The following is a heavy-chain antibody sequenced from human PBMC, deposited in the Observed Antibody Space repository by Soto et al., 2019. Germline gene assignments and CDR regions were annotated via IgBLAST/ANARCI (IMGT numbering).Heavy chain of an antibody. J-gene: IGHJ3*02. CDR1: GYTFNSHG. CDR3: ARPDYYNTGSGAFDI. D-gene: IGHD3-10*01. Sequence: QVQLVQSGAEVKKPGASVKVSCKASGYTFNSHGISWVRQAPGQGLEWLGWISVYDGNTNFAQKFQGRVTMTTDTLTGKAYMELGSLRSDDTAVYYCARPDYYNTGSGAFDIWGQGTMVTVSS. CDR2: ISVYDGNT. V-gene: IGHV1-18*01.